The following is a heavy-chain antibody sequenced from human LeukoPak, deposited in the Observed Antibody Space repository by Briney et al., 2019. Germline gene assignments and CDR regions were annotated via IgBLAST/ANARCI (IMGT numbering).Heavy chain of an antibody. CDR3: AAHRTYAFDI. CDR1: AFSFSTYA. Sequence: PGGSLRLSCAASAFSFSTYAMHWVRQAPGKGLEWVAYMQYDGTNIHYADSVKGRFTISRDNSKNTLDLQMNSLRAEDTAVYYCAAHRTYAFDIWGQGTMVTVSS. V-gene: IGHV3-30*02. J-gene: IGHJ3*02. CDR2: MQYDGTNI.